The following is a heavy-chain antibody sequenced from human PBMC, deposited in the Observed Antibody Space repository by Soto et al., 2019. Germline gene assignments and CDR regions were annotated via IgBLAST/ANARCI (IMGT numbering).Heavy chain of an antibody. CDR2: IYPGDSDT. Sequence: PGESLKISCKGSGYSFTSYWIGWVRQMPGKGLEWMGIIYPGDSDTRYSPSFQGQVTISADKSISTAYLQWSSLKASDTAMYYCARQEPYDILTGFSFDIWGQGTMVTVSS. CDR3: ARQEPYDILTGFSFDI. CDR1: GYSFTSYW. J-gene: IGHJ3*02. D-gene: IGHD3-9*01. V-gene: IGHV5-51*01.